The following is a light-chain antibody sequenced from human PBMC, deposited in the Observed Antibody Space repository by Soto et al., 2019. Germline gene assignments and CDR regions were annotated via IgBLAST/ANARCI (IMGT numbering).Light chain of an antibody. Sequence: DIQMTQSPSSLSASVGDRVTITCRASQSISSYLNWYQQKPGKAPKLLIYAASSLQIGVPSRFSGSGSGTXXXXXXXXXXXEDXXXXXXXQSYSTPRTFGGGTKVEIK. J-gene: IGKJ4*01. CDR1: QSISSY. V-gene: IGKV1-39*01. CDR3: XQSYSTPRT. CDR2: AAS.